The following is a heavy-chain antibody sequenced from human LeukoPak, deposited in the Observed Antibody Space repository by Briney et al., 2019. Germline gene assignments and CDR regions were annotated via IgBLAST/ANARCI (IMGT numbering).Heavy chain of an antibody. CDR1: GFTCTDFY. Sequence: GGSLRLSCADSGFTCTDFYMSCIRPAPGKGLEWVSYISSSGSTIYYADSVKGRFTISRDDAKNSLYLQMNSLRAEDTAVYYCAREGRSHDAFDIWGQGTMVTVSS. CDR2: ISSSGSTI. CDR3: AREGRSHDAFDI. V-gene: IGHV3-11*04. J-gene: IGHJ3*02.